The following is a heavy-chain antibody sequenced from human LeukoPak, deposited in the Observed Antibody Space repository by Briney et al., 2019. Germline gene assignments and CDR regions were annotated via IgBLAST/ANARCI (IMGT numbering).Heavy chain of an antibody. CDR1: GYSFTTYW. CDR3: AGLGIYSSSC. J-gene: IGHJ4*02. V-gene: IGHV5-10-1*01. Sequence: GESLKISCKGSGYSFTTYWISWVRQMPGKGLEWMGRIDPSDSYTKYSPSFQGHVTISADKSISTAYLQWGSLKASDTAMYYCAGLGIYSSSCWGQGTLVSVSS. D-gene: IGHD6-13*01. CDR2: IDPSDSYT.